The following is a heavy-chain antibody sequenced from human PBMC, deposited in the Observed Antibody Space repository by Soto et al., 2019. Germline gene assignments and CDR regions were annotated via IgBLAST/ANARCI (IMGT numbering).Heavy chain of an antibody. CDR1: GFTFSSYG. J-gene: IGHJ4*02. Sequence: GGSLRLSCAASGFTFSSYGMHWVRQAPGKGLEWVAVIWYDGSNKYYADSVKGRFTISRDNSKNTLYLQMNSLRAEDTAVYYCARERGDYIWGSYEYYFDYWGQGTLVTVSS. D-gene: IGHD3-16*01. V-gene: IGHV3-33*01. CDR3: ARERGDYIWGSYEYYFDY. CDR2: IWYDGSNK.